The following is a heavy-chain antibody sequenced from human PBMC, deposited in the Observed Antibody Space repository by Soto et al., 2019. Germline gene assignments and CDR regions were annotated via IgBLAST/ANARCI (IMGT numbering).Heavy chain of an antibody. CDR3: TTGGIVVVPAAKDYYYGMDV. CDR2: IKSKTDGGTT. J-gene: IGHJ6*02. CDR1: GFTFSNAW. D-gene: IGHD2-2*01. V-gene: IGHV3-15*07. Sequence: GGSLRLSCAASGFTFSNAWMNWVRQAPGKGLEWVGRIKSKTDGGTTDYAAPVKGRFTISRDDSKNTLYLQMNSLKTEDTAVYYCTTGGIVVVPAAKDYYYGMDVWGQGTTVTVSS.